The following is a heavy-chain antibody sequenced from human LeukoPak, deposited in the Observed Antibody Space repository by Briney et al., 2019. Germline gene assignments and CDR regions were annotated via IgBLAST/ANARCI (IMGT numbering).Heavy chain of an antibody. Sequence: GGSLRLSCAASGFSFSSYGMHWVRQAPGKGLEWVAFIRYDGSNKYYADSVKGRFTISRDNSKNTLYLQMNSLRAEDTAVYYCAKIAAAGTVAAFDIWGQGTMVTVSS. J-gene: IGHJ3*02. CDR1: GFSFSSYG. CDR3: AKIAAAGTVAAFDI. V-gene: IGHV3-30*02. CDR2: IRYDGSNK. D-gene: IGHD6-13*01.